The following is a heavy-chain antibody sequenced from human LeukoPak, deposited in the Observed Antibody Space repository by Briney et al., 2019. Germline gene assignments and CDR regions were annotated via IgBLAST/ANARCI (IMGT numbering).Heavy chain of an antibody. CDR3: ATYGGTGYYDFAY. D-gene: IGHD3/OR15-3a*01. Sequence: SETLSLTCTVSGGSISTYYWSWIRQPPGEGLEWIGYIYYSGSTNYNPSLKSRVTISLDTSKNQFSLKLSSVTAADTAVYYCATYGGTGYYDFAYWGQGTLVTVSS. CDR1: GGSISTYY. V-gene: IGHV4-59*01. J-gene: IGHJ4*02. CDR2: IYYSGST.